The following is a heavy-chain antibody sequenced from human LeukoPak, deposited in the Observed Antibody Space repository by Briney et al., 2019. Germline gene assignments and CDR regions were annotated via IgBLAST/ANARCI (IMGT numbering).Heavy chain of an antibody. CDR1: GGSFSSSNYN. V-gene: IGHV4-39*01. D-gene: IGHD6-19*01. CDR3: ARVLRGSSGWTPFDF. Sequence: ASETLSLTCIVSGGSFSSSNYNWDWVRQPPGERLEWIGRIYYSGSTFYNPSLKSRVTISVDTSKSQLSLKLSSVTAADTAVYYRARVLRGSSGWTPFDFWGQGTLVTVSS. J-gene: IGHJ4*02. CDR2: IYYSGST.